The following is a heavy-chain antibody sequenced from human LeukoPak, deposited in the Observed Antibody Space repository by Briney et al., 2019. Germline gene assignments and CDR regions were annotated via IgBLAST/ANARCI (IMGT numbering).Heavy chain of an antibody. CDR2: SSGSGGST. V-gene: IGHV3-23*01. CDR1: GFTFSSYA. Sequence: GGSLRLSCAASGFTFSSYAMSWVRQAPGKGREWVSASSGSGGSTYYADSVKGRCTISRDNSKNTLYLQMNSLRAEDTAVYYCAKAPSSWYDYWGQGTLVTVSS. D-gene: IGHD6-13*01. CDR3: AKAPSSWYDY. J-gene: IGHJ4*02.